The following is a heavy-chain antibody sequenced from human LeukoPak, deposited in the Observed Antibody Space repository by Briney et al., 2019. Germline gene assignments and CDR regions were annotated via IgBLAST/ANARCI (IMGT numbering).Heavy chain of an antibody. CDR1: GFTFSSYA. V-gene: IGHV3-23*01. CDR2: ISGSGGST. D-gene: IGHD4-17*01. J-gene: IGHJ4*02. Sequence: PGGSLRLSCAASGFTFSSYAMSWVRQAPGKGLEWVSAISGSGGSTYYADSVKGRFTISRDNSKNTLYLQMNSLRAEDTAVYYCAKDRRWVGDYGDSGTFDYWGQGTLVTVSS. CDR3: AKDRRWVGDYGDSGTFDY.